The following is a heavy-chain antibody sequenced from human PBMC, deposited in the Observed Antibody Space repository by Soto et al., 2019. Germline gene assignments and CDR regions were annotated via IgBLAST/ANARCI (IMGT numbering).Heavy chain of an antibody. V-gene: IGHV4-59*01. CDR1: GGSISSYY. CDR3: ARDRLVVGAFDY. J-gene: IGHJ4*02. Sequence: SETLSLTCTVAGGSISSYYWSWIRQPPGKGLEWIGYIYYSGSTNYNPSLKSRVTISVDTSKNQFSLKLSSVTAADTAVYYCARDRLVVGAFDYWGQGTLVTVPQ. D-gene: IGHD1-26*01. CDR2: IYYSGST.